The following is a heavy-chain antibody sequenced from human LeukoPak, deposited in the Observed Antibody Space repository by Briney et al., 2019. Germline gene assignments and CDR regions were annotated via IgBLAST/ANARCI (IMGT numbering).Heavy chain of an antibody. D-gene: IGHD3-10*01. V-gene: IGHV4-34*01. CDR3: ARTADYYGYAFDI. Sequence: PSETLSLTCAVYGGSFSGYYWSWIRQPPGKGLEWIGEINHSGSTNYNPSLKSRVTISVDTSKHQFSLKLSSVTAADPAVYYCARTADYYGYAFDIWGQGTMVTVSS. J-gene: IGHJ3*02. CDR1: GGSFSGYY. CDR2: INHSGST.